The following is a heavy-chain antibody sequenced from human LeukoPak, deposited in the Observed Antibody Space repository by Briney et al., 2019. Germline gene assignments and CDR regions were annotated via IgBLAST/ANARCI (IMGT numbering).Heavy chain of an antibody. Sequence: GASVKVSCKASGYTFTGYYMHWVRQAPGQGLEWMGWINPNSGGTNYAQKFQGRVTMTRDTSISTAYMELSRLRSDDTAVYYCARERIAVAGIYYYYGTDVWGQGTTVTVSS. CDR1: GYTFTGYY. J-gene: IGHJ6*02. D-gene: IGHD6-19*01. V-gene: IGHV1-2*02. CDR2: INPNSGGT. CDR3: ARERIAVAGIYYYYGTDV.